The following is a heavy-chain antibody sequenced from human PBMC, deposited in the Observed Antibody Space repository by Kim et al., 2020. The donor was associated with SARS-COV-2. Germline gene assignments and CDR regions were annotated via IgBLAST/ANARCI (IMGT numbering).Heavy chain of an antibody. V-gene: IGHV3-23*01. D-gene: IGHD2-2*01. CDR1: GFSFSTYD. J-gene: IGHJ4*02. CDR2: ITGRDGST. CDR3: ARESSRRADY. Sequence: GGSLRLSCAASGFSFSTYDMSCVRQAPEKGLEWVSAITGRDGSTFYADSVKGRFIISIDNSRNTLFLQLNSLRAEDTALYYCARESSRRADYWGQGTLVT.